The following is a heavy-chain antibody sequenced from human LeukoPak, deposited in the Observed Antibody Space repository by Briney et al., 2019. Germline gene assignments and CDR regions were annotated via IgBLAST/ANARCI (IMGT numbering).Heavy chain of an antibody. V-gene: IGHV1-24*01. CDR2: FDPEDGET. Sequence: ASVKVSCKVSGYTLTELSMHWVRQAPGKGLEWMGGFDPEDGETIYAQKLQGRVTMTTDTSTSTAYMELRSLRSDDTAVYYCARVGGYDYYYYYGMDVWGQGTTVTVSS. CDR1: GYTLTELS. D-gene: IGHD5-12*01. CDR3: ARVGGYDYYYYYGMDV. J-gene: IGHJ6*02.